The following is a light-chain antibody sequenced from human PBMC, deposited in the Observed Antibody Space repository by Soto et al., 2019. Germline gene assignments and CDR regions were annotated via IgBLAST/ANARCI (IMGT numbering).Light chain of an antibody. Sequence: QSALTQPASVSGSPGQSITISCTGSSRDIGANIYVSWYQQHPGKAPKLIIQEVTNRPSGVSNRFSGSKSGNTASLIISGLQAEDEADYYCSSYTSSNRVFGGGTKVTVL. CDR1: SRDIGANIY. CDR2: EVT. V-gene: IGLV2-14*01. J-gene: IGLJ2*01. CDR3: SSYTSSNRV.